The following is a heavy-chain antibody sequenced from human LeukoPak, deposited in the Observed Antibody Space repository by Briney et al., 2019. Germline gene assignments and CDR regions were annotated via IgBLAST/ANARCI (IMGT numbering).Heavy chain of an antibody. CDR1: GYTFTGYY. D-gene: IGHD3-3*01. V-gene: IGHV1-2*06. CDR3: ARDQSRYDFWSGYYP. J-gene: IGHJ4*02. Sequence: GASVKVSCKASGYTFTGYYMHWVRQAPGQGLEWMGRINPNSGGTNYAQKFQGRVTMTRDTSISTAYMELSRLRSDDTAVYYCARDQSRYDFWSGYYPWGQGTLVTVSS. CDR2: INPNSGGT.